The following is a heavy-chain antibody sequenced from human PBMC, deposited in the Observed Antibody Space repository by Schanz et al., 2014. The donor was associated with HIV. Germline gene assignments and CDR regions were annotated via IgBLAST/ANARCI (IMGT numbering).Heavy chain of an antibody. CDR1: GGTFNSHG. D-gene: IGHD6-13*01. CDR3: ARRELGAPRYRSWAGEAHYYGMDV. J-gene: IGHJ6*02. V-gene: IGHV1-69*06. Sequence: QVQLVQSGAALRKPGTSVKVSCMVPGGTFNSHGFGWVRQAPGQGPEWMGGIIPIFGTANYAQKFQGRVTMTADKSTSTAYMELSSLSSEDAAIYYCARRELGAPRYRSWAGEAHYYGMDVWGQGTTVTVSS. CDR2: IIPIFGTA.